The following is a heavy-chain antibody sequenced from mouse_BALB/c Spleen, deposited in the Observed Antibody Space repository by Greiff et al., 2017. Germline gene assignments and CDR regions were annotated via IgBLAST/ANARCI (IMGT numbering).Heavy chain of an antibody. Sequence: VQLVESGPGLVAPSQSLSITCTVSGFSLTSYGVSWVRQPPGKGLEWLGVIWGDGSTNYHSALISRLSISKDNSKSQVFLKLNSLQTDDTATYYCAGSITTVVADAMDYWGQGTSVTVSS. J-gene: IGHJ4*01. D-gene: IGHD1-1*01. CDR2: IWGDGST. CDR3: AGSITTVVADAMDY. V-gene: IGHV2-3*01. CDR1: GFSLTSYG.